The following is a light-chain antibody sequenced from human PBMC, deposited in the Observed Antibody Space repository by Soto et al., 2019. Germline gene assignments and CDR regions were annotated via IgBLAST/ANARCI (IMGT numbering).Light chain of an antibody. J-gene: IGKJ1*01. CDR1: QSVSSRY. CDR2: GAS. Sequence: EIVLTQSPGTLSLSPGERSTLSCMASQSVSSRYLAWYQQKPGQSPRLLIYGASSRATGIPERFSGSGSGTDFTLTISRLEPEDFAVYYCQQYGRTFGQGTKVDIK. CDR3: QQYGRT. V-gene: IGKV3-20*01.